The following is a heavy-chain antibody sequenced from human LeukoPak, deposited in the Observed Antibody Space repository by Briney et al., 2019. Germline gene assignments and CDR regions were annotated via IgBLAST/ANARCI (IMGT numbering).Heavy chain of an antibody. CDR2: ISYDGSNE. CDR1: GFTFSSNW. Sequence: GGSLRLSCATSGFTFSSNWMSWVRQAPGKGLEWVAVISYDGSNEYYADSVKGRFTISRDNSKNTLYLQMSSLRAEDTAVYYCARDRAGIAGTTYYFDYWGQGTLVTVSS. J-gene: IGHJ4*02. CDR3: ARDRAGIAGTTYYFDY. V-gene: IGHV3-30*03. D-gene: IGHD1-7*01.